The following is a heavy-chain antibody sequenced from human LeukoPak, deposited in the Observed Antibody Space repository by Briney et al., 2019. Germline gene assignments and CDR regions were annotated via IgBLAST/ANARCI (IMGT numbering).Heavy chain of an antibody. Sequence: GGSLRLSCAASGFTFSSYGMHWVRQAPGKGLEWVAVISYDGSNKYYADSVKGRFTISRDNSKNTLYLQMNSLRAEDTAVYYCAKDPNLLGDYYFDYWGQGTLVTVSS. CDR2: ISYDGSNK. CDR1: GFTFSSYG. J-gene: IGHJ4*02. V-gene: IGHV3-30*18. D-gene: IGHD4-17*01. CDR3: AKDPNLLGDYYFDY.